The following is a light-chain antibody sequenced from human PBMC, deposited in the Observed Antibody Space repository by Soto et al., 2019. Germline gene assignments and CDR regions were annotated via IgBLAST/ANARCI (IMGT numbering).Light chain of an antibody. V-gene: IGLV4-60*02. CDR2: LEGSGSY. Sequence: QLVLTQSSSASASLGSSVKLTCTLSSGHSSYIIAWHQQQPGKAPRYLMKLEGSGSYNKGSGVRDRFSGSSSGADRYLTISNLRFEDEADYYCETWDSNTRVFGGGTKLTVL. J-gene: IGLJ3*02. CDR3: ETWDSNTRV. CDR1: SGHSSYI.